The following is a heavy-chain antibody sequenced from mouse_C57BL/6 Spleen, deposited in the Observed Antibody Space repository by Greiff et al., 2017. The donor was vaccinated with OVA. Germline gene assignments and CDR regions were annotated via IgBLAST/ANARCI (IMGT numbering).Heavy chain of an antibody. V-gene: IGHV3-6*01. J-gene: IGHJ1*03. CDR1: GYSITSGYY. CDR3: ARGGTTVALDV. D-gene: IGHD1-1*01. Sequence: EVQLQESGPGLVKPSQSLSLTCSVTGYSITSGYYWNWIRQFPGNKLEWMGYISYDGSNNYNPSLKNRISITRDTSKNQFFLKLNSVTTEDTATYYCARGGTTVALDVWGTGTTVTVSS. CDR2: ISYDGSN.